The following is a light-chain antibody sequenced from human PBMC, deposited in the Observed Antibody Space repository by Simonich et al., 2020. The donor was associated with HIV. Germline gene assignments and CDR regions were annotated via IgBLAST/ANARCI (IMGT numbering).Light chain of an antibody. CDR2: LGS. CDR3: MQALQTPSIT. Sequence: DIVMTQSPLSLPVTPGEPASISCRSSQSLLHSNGYNYLDWYLQKPGQSPQLLIYLGSTRASGVPDRFSGCGSGTDFTLKISRVEAEDVGVYYCMQALQTPSITFGQGTRLEIK. V-gene: IGKV2-28*01. CDR1: QSLLHSNGYNY. J-gene: IGKJ5*01.